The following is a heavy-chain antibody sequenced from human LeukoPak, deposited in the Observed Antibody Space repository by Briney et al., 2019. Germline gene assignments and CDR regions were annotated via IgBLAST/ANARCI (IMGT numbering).Heavy chain of an antibody. J-gene: IGHJ4*02. CDR3: ARQTGSGLFSLP. D-gene: IGHD3-10*01. V-gene: IGHV4-39*01. CDR1: GGSISSSSHY. CDR2: IYYSGST. Sequence: SETLSLTCTVSGGSISSSSHYWGWIRQPQGKGLEWIGSIYYSGSTYYNPSLKSRVTISVDTSKNQFSLKLSSVTAADTAVYYCARQTGSGLFSLPGGQGTLVTVSS.